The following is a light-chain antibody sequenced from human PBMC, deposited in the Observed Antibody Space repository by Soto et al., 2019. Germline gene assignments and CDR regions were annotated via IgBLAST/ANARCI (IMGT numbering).Light chain of an antibody. CDR3: QQYETYSWT. CDR2: RAS. V-gene: IGKV1-8*01. J-gene: IGKJ1*01. Sequence: AIRMTQSPSSLSASTGDRVTITCRASQGISSYLAWYQQKPGKGPTLLIYRASRLESGVPSRFSGSGSGTEFALTISSLQPADFATYYCQQYETYSWTFGQGTKVDTK. CDR1: QGISSY.